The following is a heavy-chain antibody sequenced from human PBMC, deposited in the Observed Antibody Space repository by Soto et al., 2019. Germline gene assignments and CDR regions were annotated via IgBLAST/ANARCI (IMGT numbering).Heavy chain of an antibody. CDR1: GFTFSTYA. J-gene: IGHJ6*02. CDR3: AKGRRGSQDDYYGMDV. D-gene: IGHD3-16*01. CDR2: LSASGATT. Sequence: EVQLLESGGGLVQPGGSLRLSCAASGFTFSTYAMTWVRQAPGKGLKWVSALSASGATTYHADSGKGRFTISRDNSENTLYLQMNSLRAEDTAGEYCAKGRRGSQDDYYGMDVGGQGTRVTVSS. V-gene: IGHV3-23*01.